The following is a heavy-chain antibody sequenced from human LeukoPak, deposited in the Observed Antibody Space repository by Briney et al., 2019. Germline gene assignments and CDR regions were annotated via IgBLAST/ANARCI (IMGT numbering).Heavy chain of an antibody. Sequence: SETLSLTCTVSGGSISSYYWSWIRQPAGKGLEWIGRIYTSGSTNYNPSLKSRVTMSVDTSKNQFSLKLSSVTAADTAVYYCARHGDVPSGSYDHYFDYWGQGTLVTVSS. D-gene: IGHD1-26*01. V-gene: IGHV4-4*07. CDR2: IYTSGST. CDR3: ARHGDVPSGSYDHYFDY. CDR1: GGSISSYY. J-gene: IGHJ4*02.